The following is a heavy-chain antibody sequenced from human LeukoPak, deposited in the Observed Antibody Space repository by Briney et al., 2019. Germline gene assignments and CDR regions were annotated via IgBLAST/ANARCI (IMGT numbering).Heavy chain of an antibody. Sequence: PGGSLRLSCAASGFTVSSNYMSWVRQAPGKGLEWFSVIYSGGSTYYADSVKGRFTISRDNSKNTLYLQMNSLRAEDTAVYYCARVQQWLRHDAFDIWGQGTMVTVSS. CDR2: IYSGGST. J-gene: IGHJ3*02. CDR1: GFTVSSNY. V-gene: IGHV3-66*01. D-gene: IGHD5-12*01. CDR3: ARVQQWLRHDAFDI.